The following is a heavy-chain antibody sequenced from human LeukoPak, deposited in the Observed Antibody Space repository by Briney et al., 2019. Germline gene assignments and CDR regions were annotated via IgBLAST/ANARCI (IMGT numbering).Heavy chain of an antibody. CDR1: GFTVSSYA. J-gene: IGHJ4*02. V-gene: IGHV3-23*01. Sequence: GGSLRLSCASSGFTVSSYAMSWVRQAPGKVLEWSSTIGGTGVRTYYADSVKGRFTISRDNSKNTLYLQINSLRAKDTAVYFCAKDRLGGPYFFHYWGQGTLVTVSS. CDR3: AKDRLGGPYFFHY. CDR2: IGGTGVRT. D-gene: IGHD3-16*01.